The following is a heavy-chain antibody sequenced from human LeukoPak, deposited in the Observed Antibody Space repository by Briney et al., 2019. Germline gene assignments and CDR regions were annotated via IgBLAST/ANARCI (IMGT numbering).Heavy chain of an antibody. CDR3: ARGGANYYDSSGYYPEHDGDY. CDR2: ITGIVNST. V-gene: IGHV3-23*01. Sequence: PGGSLRLSCAASGFTFSNYGMSWVRQAPGKGLEWVSTITGIVNSTFYADSVKGRFTISRDNAKNSLYLQMNSLRAVDTAVYYCARGGANYYDSSGYYPEHDGDYWGQGTLVTVSS. D-gene: IGHD3-22*01. J-gene: IGHJ4*02. CDR1: GFTFSNYG.